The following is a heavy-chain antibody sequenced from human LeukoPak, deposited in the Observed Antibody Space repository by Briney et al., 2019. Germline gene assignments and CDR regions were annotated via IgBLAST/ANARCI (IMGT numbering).Heavy chain of an antibody. D-gene: IGHD1-26*01. CDR2: INSDGSST. CDR3: ARATGSYYSLGY. V-gene: IGHV3-74*01. J-gene: IGHJ4*02. Sequence: GGSLRLSCAASGFTFNNYWMSWVRQAPGKGLVWVSRINSDGSSTSYADSVKGRFTVSRDNAKNTLYLQMNSLRAEDTAVYYCARATGSYYSLGYWGQGTLVTVSS. CDR1: GFTFNNYW.